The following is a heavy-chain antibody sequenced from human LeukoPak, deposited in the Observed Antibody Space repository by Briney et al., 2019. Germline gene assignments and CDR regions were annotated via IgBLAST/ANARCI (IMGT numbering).Heavy chain of an antibody. V-gene: IGHV3-15*01. J-gene: IGHJ6*02. CDR3: KWERTVYYSLDV. CDR2: IKRGGST. Sequence: GGSLRLSCTASGFKFSDAWMTWVRQAPGKGLEWLGRIKRGGSTDYAVPVNNRFTISRDDSKDTIYLQINGLKTEDTAVYYCKWERTVYYSLDVWGQGTTVTVSS. D-gene: IGHD1-26*01. CDR1: GFKFSDAW.